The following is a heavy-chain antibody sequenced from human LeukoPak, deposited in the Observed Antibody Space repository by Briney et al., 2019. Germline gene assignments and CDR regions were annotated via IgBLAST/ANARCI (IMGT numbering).Heavy chain of an antibody. Sequence: PGGSLRLSCAASGFTFSDYYMSWIRQAPGKGLEWVSYISRSGSTIYYADSVKGRFTISRDNAKNSLYLQMNSLRAEETTVYYCAREVQDSEYSSSDDAFDIWGQATMVTVSS. CDR1: GFTFSDYY. D-gene: IGHD6-6*01. CDR2: ISRSGSTI. V-gene: IGHV3-11*01. CDR3: AREVQDSEYSSSDDAFDI. J-gene: IGHJ3*02.